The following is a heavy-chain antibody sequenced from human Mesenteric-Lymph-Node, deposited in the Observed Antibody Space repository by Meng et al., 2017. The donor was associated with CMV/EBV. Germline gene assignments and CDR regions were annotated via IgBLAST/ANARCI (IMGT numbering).Heavy chain of an antibody. J-gene: IGHJ4*02. Sequence: GGSLRLSCAASGFTFDDYAMHWVRQAPGKGLEWVSVISWDSSTKGYADSVRGRFTISRDNAKNYLYLQMNSLRAEDTAFYYCAKEKYSSGWYFVFSDSWGQGTPVTVSS. CDR3: AKEKYSSGWYFVFSDS. V-gene: IGHV3-9*01. D-gene: IGHD6-19*01. CDR1: GFTFDDYA. CDR2: ISWDSSTK.